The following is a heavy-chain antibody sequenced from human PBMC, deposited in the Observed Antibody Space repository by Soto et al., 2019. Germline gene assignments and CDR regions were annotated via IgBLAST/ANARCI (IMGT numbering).Heavy chain of an antibody. CDR1: GFTVSSNY. CDR3: ARDQQMTSDTPNYYYYGMDV. D-gene: IGHD4-4*01. V-gene: IGHV3-53*01. Sequence: PGGSLRLSCAASGFTVSSNYMSWVRQAPGKGLEWVSVIYSGGSTYYADSVKGRFTISRDNSKNTLYLQMNSLRAEDTAVYYCARDQQMTSDTPNYYYYGMDVWGQGTTVTVSS. J-gene: IGHJ6*02. CDR2: IYSGGST.